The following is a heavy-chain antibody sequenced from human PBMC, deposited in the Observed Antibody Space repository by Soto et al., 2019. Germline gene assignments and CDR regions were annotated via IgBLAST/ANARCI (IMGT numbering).Heavy chain of an antibody. V-gene: IGHV3-48*01. D-gene: IGHD5-18*01. CDR1: GFTFGSYS. CDR3: AKDGGYSYGPYDY. CDR2: ISSSSSTI. J-gene: IGHJ4*02. Sequence: LRLSCAASGFTFGSYSMNWVRQAPGKGLEWVSYISSSSSTIYYADSVEGRFTISRDNAKNSLYLQMNSLRAEDTAVYYCAKDGGYSYGPYDYWGQGTLVTVSS.